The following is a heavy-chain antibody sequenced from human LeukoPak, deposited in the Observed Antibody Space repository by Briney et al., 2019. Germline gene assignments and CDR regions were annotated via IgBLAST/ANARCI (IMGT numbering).Heavy chain of an antibody. J-gene: IGHJ2*01. CDR3: ARRACSSTSCFRSYWYLDL. CDR2: IKQDGSEK. D-gene: IGHD2-2*01. Sequence: SGGSLRLSCAASGFTFSSYWMSWVRQAPGKGVEWVANIKQDGSEKYYVDSVKGRFTISRDNAKNSLYLQMNSLRAEDTAVYYCARRACSSTSCFRSYWYLDLWGRGTLVTVSS. V-gene: IGHV3-7*03. CDR1: GFTFSSYW.